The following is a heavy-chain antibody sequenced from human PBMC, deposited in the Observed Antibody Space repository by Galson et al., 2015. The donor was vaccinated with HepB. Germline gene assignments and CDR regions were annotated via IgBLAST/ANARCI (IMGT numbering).Heavy chain of an antibody. J-gene: IGHJ3*01. CDR1: GFTVISNY. CDR3: ARGGWFGNAFDV. D-gene: IGHD3-10*01. Sequence: SLRLSCAASGFTVISNYVTWVRQAPGKGLEWVSVIYFGGTTYYADSVKGRFTISRDHSKNTMYLQMNSLRAEDTAVYYCARGGWFGNAFDVWGPGTLVTVSS. CDR2: IYFGGTT. V-gene: IGHV3-66*01.